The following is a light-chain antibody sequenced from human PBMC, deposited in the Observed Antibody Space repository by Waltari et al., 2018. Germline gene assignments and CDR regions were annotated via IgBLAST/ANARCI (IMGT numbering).Light chain of an antibody. CDR2: AES. Sequence: DIQMTQSPSSLSASVGDRVTITCRASQSISSYLNWYQQKPGKAPKLLIYAESRLQSGVPSRFSGSGSGTDFTLTISSLQPEDFATYYCQQSYSTPLTFGGGTKVEIK. J-gene: IGKJ4*01. CDR3: QQSYSTPLT. CDR1: QSISSY. V-gene: IGKV1-39*01.